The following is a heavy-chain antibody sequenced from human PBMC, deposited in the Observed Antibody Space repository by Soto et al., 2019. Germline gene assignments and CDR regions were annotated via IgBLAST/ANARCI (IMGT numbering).Heavy chain of an antibody. CDR3: ARDPNITIFGVVIILDYYYGMDV. CDR1: GYIFTSNY. Sequence: VASVKVSCKASGYIFTSNYMHWVRQAPGQGLEWMGIINPSGGSTSYAQKFQGRVTMTRDTSTSTVYMELSSLRSEDTAVYYCARDPNITIFGVVIILDYYYGMDVWGEGTTVTVSA. V-gene: IGHV1-46*01. J-gene: IGHJ6*04. CDR2: INPSGGST. D-gene: IGHD3-3*01.